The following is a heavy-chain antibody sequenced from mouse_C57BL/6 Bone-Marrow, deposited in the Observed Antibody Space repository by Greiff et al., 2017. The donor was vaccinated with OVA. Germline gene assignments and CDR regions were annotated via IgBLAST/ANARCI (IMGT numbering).Heavy chain of an antibody. V-gene: IGHV1-82*01. J-gene: IGHJ1*03. CDR1: GYAFSSSW. D-gene: IGHD1-1*01. CDR2: IYPGDGDT. CDR3: AREVDYSSSYWYFDV. Sequence: VQLVESGPELVKPGASVKISCKASGYAFSSSWMNWVKQRPGKGLEWIGRIYPGDGDTNYNGKFKGKATLTADKSSSTAYMQLSSLTSEDSAVYFCAREVDYSSSYWYFDVWGTGTTVTVSS.